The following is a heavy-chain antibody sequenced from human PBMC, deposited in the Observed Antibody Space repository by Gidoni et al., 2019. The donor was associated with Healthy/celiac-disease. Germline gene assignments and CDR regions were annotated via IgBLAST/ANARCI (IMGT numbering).Heavy chain of an antibody. D-gene: IGHD4-17*01. Sequence: EVQLVESGGGLVKPGGSLRLSCAASGFTFSSYSMNWVRQAPGKGLEWVSSISSSSSYIYYADSVKGRFTISRDNAKNSLYLQMNSLRAEDTAVYYCAREGLDGDYHNWFDPWGQGTLVTVSS. J-gene: IGHJ5*02. CDR3: AREGLDGDYHNWFDP. CDR1: GFTFSSYS. CDR2: ISSSSSYI. V-gene: IGHV3-21*01.